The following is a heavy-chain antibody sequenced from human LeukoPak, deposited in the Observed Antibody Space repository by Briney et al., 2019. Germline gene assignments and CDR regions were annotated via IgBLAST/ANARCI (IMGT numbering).Heavy chain of an antibody. CDR3: ARVSGDILTGYLDY. CDR2: IYSGGST. Sequence: RGSLRLYCAASGVTVSSNYMRWVRQAPGKGLEWVSVIYSGGSTYYADSVKGRFTISRDNSKNTLYLQMNSLRAEDTAVYYCARVSGDILTGYLDYWGQGTLVTVSS. J-gene: IGHJ4*02. CDR1: GVTVSSNY. D-gene: IGHD3-9*01. V-gene: IGHV3-66*02.